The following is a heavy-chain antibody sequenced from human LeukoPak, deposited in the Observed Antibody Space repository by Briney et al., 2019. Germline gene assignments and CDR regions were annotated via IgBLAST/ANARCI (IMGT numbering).Heavy chain of an antibody. CDR3: ALAAAWFGES. CDR1: GGSIRSSDW. D-gene: IGHD3-10*01. CDR2: IYHSGTA. J-gene: IGHJ4*02. V-gene: IGHV4-4*02. Sequence: SETLSLTCAVSGGSIRSSDWWSWVRQPPGKGLEWIGDIYHSGTANYNPSLKSRVTISVDKSKNQFSLRLSSVPAADTAVYYCALAAAWFGESWGQGTLVTVSS.